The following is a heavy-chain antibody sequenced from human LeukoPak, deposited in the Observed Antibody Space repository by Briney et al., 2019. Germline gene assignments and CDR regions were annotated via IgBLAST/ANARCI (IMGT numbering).Heavy chain of an antibody. CDR1: GFTFSSYS. CDR3: AKDAYLARLLWFGEFDY. J-gene: IGHJ4*02. V-gene: IGHV3-23*01. D-gene: IGHD3-10*01. Sequence: TGGSLRLSCAASGFTFSSYSMNWVRQAPGKGLEWVSAISGSGGSTYYADSVKGRFTISRDNSKNTLYLQMNSLRAEDTAVYYCAKDAYLARLLWFGEFDYWGQGTLVTVSS. CDR2: ISGSGGST.